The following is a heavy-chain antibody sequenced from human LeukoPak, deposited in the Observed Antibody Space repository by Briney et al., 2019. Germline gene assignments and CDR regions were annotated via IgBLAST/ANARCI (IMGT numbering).Heavy chain of an antibody. Sequence: ASVKVSCKASGYTFTSHDINWVRQATGQGLKWMGWMNPNSGNTGYAQKFQGRVTMTRNTSISTAYMELSSLRSEDTAVYYCARGLPYCSSTSCLFDYWGQGTLVTVSS. V-gene: IGHV1-8*01. J-gene: IGHJ4*02. D-gene: IGHD2-2*01. CDR3: ARGLPYCSSTSCLFDY. CDR2: MNPNSGNT. CDR1: GYTFTSHD.